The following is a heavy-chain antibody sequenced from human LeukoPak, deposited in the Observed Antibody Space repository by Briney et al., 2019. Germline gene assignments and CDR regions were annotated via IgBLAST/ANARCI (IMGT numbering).Heavy chain of an antibody. CDR3: ARVVRRWLQFWYFDY. Sequence: ASVMVSCKASGYSFTSYGISWVRQAPGQGLEWMGWISAYNGNTNYAQKLQGRVTMTTDTSTSTAYMELRSLRPDDTAVYYCARVVRRWLQFWYFDYWGQGTLVTVSS. CDR2: ISAYNGNT. J-gene: IGHJ4*02. D-gene: IGHD5-24*01. CDR1: GYSFTSYG. V-gene: IGHV1-18*01.